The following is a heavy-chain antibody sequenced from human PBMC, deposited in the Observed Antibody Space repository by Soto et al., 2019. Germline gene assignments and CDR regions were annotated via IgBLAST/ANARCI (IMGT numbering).Heavy chain of an antibody. V-gene: IGHV3-23*01. CDR2: ISGSGGST. Sequence: EVQLLESGGGLVQPGGSLRLSCAASGFTFSSYAMSWVRQAPGKGLEWVSAISGSGGSTYYADSVKGRFTISRDNSKNTLYLRMNSLRAEDTAVYYCAKDYSRARNSGVDYWGQGTLVTVSS. CDR3: AKDYSRARNSGVDY. J-gene: IGHJ4*02. CDR1: GFTFSSYA. D-gene: IGHD1-7*01.